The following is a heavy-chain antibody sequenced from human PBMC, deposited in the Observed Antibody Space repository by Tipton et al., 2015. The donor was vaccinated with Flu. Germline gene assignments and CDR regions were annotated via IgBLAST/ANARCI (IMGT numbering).Heavy chain of an antibody. CDR1: GYSISSNYY. J-gene: IGHJ4*02. Sequence: TLSLTCTVSGYSISSNYYWGWIRQAPGTGLEWIGSIYHSGSAYYSPSLKSRVTISLDTSKNQFSLQLSSVTAADTAVYYCARGGTVTTVYFWGQGTLVPVSS. V-gene: IGHV4-38-2*02. D-gene: IGHD4-17*01. CDR3: ARGGTVTTVYF. CDR2: IYHSGSA.